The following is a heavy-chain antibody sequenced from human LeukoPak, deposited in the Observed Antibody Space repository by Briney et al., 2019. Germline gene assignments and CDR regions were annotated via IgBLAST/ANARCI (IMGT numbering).Heavy chain of an antibody. CDR1: GFTFSNHG. CDR3: AKDDAWIRFGE. J-gene: IGHJ4*02. V-gene: IGHV3-23*01. Sequence: GGTLRLSCAASGFTFSNHGMNWVRQAPGKGLEWVSGISPSGDIKYYADSVKGRFTISRDNSKKTLYLEVSSLTGEDTAVYYCAKDDAWIRFGEWSQGTLVTVSS. D-gene: IGHD3-10*01. CDR2: ISPSGDIK.